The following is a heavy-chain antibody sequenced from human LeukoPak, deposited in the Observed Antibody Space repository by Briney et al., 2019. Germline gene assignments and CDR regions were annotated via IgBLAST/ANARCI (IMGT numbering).Heavy chain of an antibody. V-gene: IGHV3-15*01. CDR2: IKSKTDGGTT. J-gene: IGHJ4*02. CDR3: TTDVVGDLGNFDY. D-gene: IGHD4-17*01. CDR1: GFTFRNAW. Sequence: GGSLRLSCAASGFTFRNAWMSWVRQAPGKGLEWVGRIKSKTDGGTTDYAAPVKGRFTISRDDSKNTLYLQMNRLKTEDTAVYYCTTDVVGDLGNFDYWGQGTLVTVSS.